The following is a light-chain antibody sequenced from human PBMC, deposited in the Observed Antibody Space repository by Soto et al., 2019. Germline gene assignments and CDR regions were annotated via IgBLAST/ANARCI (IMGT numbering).Light chain of an antibody. CDR2: EVS. V-gene: IGLV2-18*02. Sequence: QSALTQPPSVSGSPGQSVAISCTGTSSDVGSYNRVSWYQQAPGTAPKVMIYEVSNRPSGVPDRFSGFKSGNTASLTISGLQPEDEADYYCYSFTSSNTYVFGTGTKVTVL. CDR3: YSFTSSNTYV. J-gene: IGLJ1*01. CDR1: SSDVGSYNR.